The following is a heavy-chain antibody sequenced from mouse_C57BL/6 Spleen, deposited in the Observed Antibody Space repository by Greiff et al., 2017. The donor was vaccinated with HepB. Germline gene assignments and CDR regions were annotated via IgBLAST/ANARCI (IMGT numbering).Heavy chain of an antibody. CDR2: IYPGSGST. Sequence: QVQLQQPGAELVKPGASVKMSCKASGYTFTSYWITWVKQRPGQGLEWIGDIYPGSGSTNYNEKFKSKATLTVETSSSTAYMQLSSLTSEDSAVYYCARRGNYFYAMDYWGQGTSVTVSS. V-gene: IGHV1-55*01. CDR1: GYTFTSYW. J-gene: IGHJ4*01. D-gene: IGHD2-1*01. CDR3: ARRGNYFYAMDY.